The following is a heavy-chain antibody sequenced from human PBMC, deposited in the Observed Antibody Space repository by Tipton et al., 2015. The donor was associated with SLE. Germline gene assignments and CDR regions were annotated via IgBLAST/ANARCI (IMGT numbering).Heavy chain of an antibody. Sequence: TLSLTCTVSGGSISSYYWSWIRQPAGKGLEWIGRIYTSGSTNYDPSLKSRVTMSVDTSKNQFSLKLSSVTAADTAVYYCARGSGDCSGGSCPFDYWGQGTLVTVSS. V-gene: IGHV4-4*07. D-gene: IGHD2-15*01. CDR3: ARGSGDCSGGSCPFDY. CDR2: IYTSGST. CDR1: GGSISSYY. J-gene: IGHJ4*02.